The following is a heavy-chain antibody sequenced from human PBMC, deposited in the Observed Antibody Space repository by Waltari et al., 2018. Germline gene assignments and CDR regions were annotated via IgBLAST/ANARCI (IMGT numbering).Heavy chain of an antibody. D-gene: IGHD4-17*01. CDR1: GGSFSGYY. J-gene: IGHJ1*01. CDR2: INHSGST. V-gene: IGHV4-34*01. CDR3: ARARYGDYVRGYFQH. Sequence: QVQLQQWGAGLLKPSETLSLTCAVYGGSFSGYYWSWIRQPQGKGLEGIGEINHSGSTNYNPSLKSRVTISVDTSKNQFSLKLSSVTAADTAVYYCARARYGDYVRGYFQHWGQGTLVTVSS.